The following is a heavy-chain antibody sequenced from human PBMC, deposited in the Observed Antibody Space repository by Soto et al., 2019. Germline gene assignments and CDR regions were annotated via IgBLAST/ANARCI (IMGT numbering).Heavy chain of an antibody. Sequence: EVQLVESGGGLVKPGGSLRLSCAASGFTFSNAWMSWVRQAPGKGLEWVGRIKSKTDGGTTDYAAPVKGRFTISRDDSKNTLYLKINSLKPGDTAVYYCPTDRLLGFGGGPVDHWGQGPLVTVSS. CDR3: PTDRLLGFGGGPVDH. V-gene: IGHV3-15*01. J-gene: IGHJ4*02. CDR2: IKSKTDGGTT. D-gene: IGHD3-10*01. CDR1: GFTFSNAW.